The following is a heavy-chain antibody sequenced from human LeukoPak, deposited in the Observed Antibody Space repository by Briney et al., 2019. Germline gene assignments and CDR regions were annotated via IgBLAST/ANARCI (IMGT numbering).Heavy chain of an antibody. Sequence: SETLSLTGTVSGFSISSGYYWGWIRQPPGKGLEWIGSIHHSGSTYYNPSLKSRVTISVGMSKNQFSLKLSSVTAADTAVYYCAKARPRKTYYYDSSGDNWFDPWGQGTLVTVSS. J-gene: IGHJ5*02. D-gene: IGHD3-22*01. CDR3: AKARPRKTYYYDSSGDNWFDP. CDR1: GFSISSGYY. V-gene: IGHV4-38-2*02. CDR2: IHHSGST.